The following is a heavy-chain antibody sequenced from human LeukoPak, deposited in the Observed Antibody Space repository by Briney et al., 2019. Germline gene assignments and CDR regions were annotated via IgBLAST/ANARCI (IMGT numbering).Heavy chain of an antibody. CDR1: GYSFTSYG. V-gene: IGHV1-69*17. D-gene: IGHD3-22*01. Sequence: HGESLKISCKGSGYSFTSYGFSWVRQAPGQGLEWMGGINPIFGIANYAQKFQGRVTITADKSTSTAYMELSSLRSEDTAVYYCARDWPGYYDSSGYYFFGAFDIWGQGTMVTVSS. CDR2: INPIFGIA. J-gene: IGHJ3*02. CDR3: ARDWPGYYDSSGYYFFGAFDI.